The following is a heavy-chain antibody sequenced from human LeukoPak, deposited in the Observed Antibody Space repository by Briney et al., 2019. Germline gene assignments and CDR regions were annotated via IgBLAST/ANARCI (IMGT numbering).Heavy chain of an antibody. J-gene: IGHJ3*02. CDR2: IDTAGDT. CDR1: GFTFSSYD. D-gene: IGHD6-25*01. CDR3: ARVLTVRSGGYDAFDI. Sequence: GGSLRLSCAASGFTFSSYDMHWVRHATGKGLEWVSGIDTAGDTYYPGSVKGRFTISRENAKNPLYLQMNSLRAGDTAVYYCARVLTVRSGGYDAFDIWGQGTMVIVSS. V-gene: IGHV3-13*01.